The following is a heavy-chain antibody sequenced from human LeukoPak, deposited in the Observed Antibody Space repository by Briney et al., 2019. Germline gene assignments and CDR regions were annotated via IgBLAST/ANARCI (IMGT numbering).Heavy chain of an antibody. CDR3: AKAYSSGYYYFMPHFDY. J-gene: IGHJ4*02. CDR1: GFTFSSYA. CDR2: ISYDGSNK. Sequence: PGGSLRLSCAASGFTFSSYAMSWVRQAPGKGLEWVAVISYDGSNKYYADSVKGRFTISRDNSKNTLYLQMNSLRAEDTAVYYCAKAYSSGYYYFMPHFDYWGQGTLVTVSS. V-gene: IGHV3-30*18. D-gene: IGHD3-22*01.